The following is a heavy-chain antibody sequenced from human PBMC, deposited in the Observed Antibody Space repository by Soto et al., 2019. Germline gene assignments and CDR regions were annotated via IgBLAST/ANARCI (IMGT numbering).Heavy chain of an antibody. CDR3: ARAYCSSTSCYLYFDY. Sequence: ASVKVSCKASGYTFTSYGISWVRQAPGQGLEWMGWISAYNGNTNYAQKLQGRVTMTTDTSTSTAYMELRSLRSDDTAVYYCARAYCSSTSCYLYFDYWGQGTLVTVSS. V-gene: IGHV1-18*01. J-gene: IGHJ4*02. D-gene: IGHD2-2*01. CDR1: GYTFTSYG. CDR2: ISAYNGNT.